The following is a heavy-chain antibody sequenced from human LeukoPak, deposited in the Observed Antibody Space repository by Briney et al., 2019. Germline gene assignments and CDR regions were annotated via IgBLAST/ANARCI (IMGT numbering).Heavy chain of an antibody. CDR3: ARFSAARRGTSLRSDY. D-gene: IGHD6-6*01. V-gene: IGHV4-34*01. CDR1: GGSFSGYY. CDR2: INHSGST. Sequence: PSETLSLTCAVYGGSFSGYYWSWIRQPPGKGLEWIGEINHSGSTNYNPSLKSRVTISVDTSKNQLSLKLSSVTAADTAVYYCARFSAARRGTSLRSDYWGQGTLVTVSS. J-gene: IGHJ4*02.